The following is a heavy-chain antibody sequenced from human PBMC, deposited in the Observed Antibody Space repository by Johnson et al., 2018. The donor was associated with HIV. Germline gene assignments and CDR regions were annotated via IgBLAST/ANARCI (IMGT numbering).Heavy chain of an antibody. CDR2: INWNGATP. D-gene: IGHD3-22*01. CDR1: GFTFNEYD. J-gene: IGHJ3*01. CDR3: ARDTYYYDTSGYLIRPRAFDV. Sequence: VQLVESGGGVVRPGGSLRLSCAASGFTFNEYDMSWVRQAPGKGLEWVSGINWNGATPGSADSVKGRFTISRDNAKNFLYLQMNSLRVEDTALYFCARDTYYYDTSGYLIRPRAFDVWGKGTMVTVSS. V-gene: IGHV3-20*04.